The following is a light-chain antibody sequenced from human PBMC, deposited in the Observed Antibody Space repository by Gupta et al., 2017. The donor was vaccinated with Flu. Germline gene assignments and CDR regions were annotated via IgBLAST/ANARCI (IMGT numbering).Light chain of an antibody. CDR3: QQYKDWPPYT. CDR2: GAS. V-gene: IGKV3-15*01. CDR1: QSVTNN. J-gene: IGKJ2*01. Sequence: ESVTLSCGASQSVTNNVAWYQQKPGQAPRLLIYGASTRATGIPARFRGSGSGTDFTLTISSLQPEDLAVYYCQQYKDWPPYTFGQGTKLEIE.